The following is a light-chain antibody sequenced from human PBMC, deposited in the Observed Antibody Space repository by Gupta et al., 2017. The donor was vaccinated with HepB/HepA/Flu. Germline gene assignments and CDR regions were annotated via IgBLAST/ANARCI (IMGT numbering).Light chain of an antibody. J-gene: IGLJ2*01. CDR1: NLGDKY. V-gene: IGLV3-1*01. CDR3: QAWDSSTAALV. CDR2: QDS. Sequence: SYELTQPPSVSVSPGQTASITCSGDNLGDKYACWYQQKPGQSPVLVIYQDSKRPSGIPERFSGSNSGNTATLTISGTQAMDEADYYCQAWDSSTAALVFGGGTKLTVL.